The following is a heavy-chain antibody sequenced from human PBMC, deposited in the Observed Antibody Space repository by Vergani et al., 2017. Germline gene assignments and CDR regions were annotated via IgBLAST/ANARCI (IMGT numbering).Heavy chain of an antibody. CDR2: LSASDRRT. J-gene: IGHJ4*02. CDR3: ARDLSYSTDWPFFDS. CDR1: GFTFIMHA. V-gene: IGHV3-23*01. D-gene: IGHD3-9*01. Sequence: EVQLLESGGDLVQPGGSLRLSCAASGFTFIMHAMSWVRQAPGKGLEWVSTLSASDRRTHYADSVKGRFTISRDSSKTLYLQMDSLRGEDTAMYFCARDLSYSTDWPFFDSRGQGTLVTVSS.